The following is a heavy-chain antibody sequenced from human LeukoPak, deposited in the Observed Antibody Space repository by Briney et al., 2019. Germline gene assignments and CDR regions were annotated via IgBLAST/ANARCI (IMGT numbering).Heavy chain of an antibody. CDR1: GFTFRNYP. V-gene: IGHV3-30*04. D-gene: IGHD2-21*02. J-gene: IGHJ4*02. Sequence: GGSLRLSCEASGFTFRNYPVHWVRQAPGKGLEWVTVISYDGTTKYYADSVKGRFTISRDNAKNSLYLQMNSLRAEDTAVYYCAKDHESVVTAIPDYWGQGTLVTVSS. CDR3: AKDHESVVTAIPDY. CDR2: ISYDGTTK.